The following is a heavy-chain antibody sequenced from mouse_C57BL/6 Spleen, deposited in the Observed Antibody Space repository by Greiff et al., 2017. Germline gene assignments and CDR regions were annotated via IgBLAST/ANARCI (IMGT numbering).Heavy chain of an antibody. J-gene: IGHJ4*01. D-gene: IGHD2-5*01. CDR2: IWRGGST. V-gene: IGHV2-5*01. CDR1: GFSLTSYG. CDR3: AKGGDYSNYDAMDY. Sequence: QVQLKESGPGLVQPSQSLSITCTVSGFSLTSYGVHWVRQSPGKGLEWLGVIWRGGSTDYNAAFMSRLSITKDNSKSQVFFKMNSLQADDTAIYYCAKGGDYSNYDAMDYWGQGTSVTVSS.